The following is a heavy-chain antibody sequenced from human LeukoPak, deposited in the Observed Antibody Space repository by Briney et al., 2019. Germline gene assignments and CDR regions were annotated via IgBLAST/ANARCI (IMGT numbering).Heavy chain of an antibody. Sequence: PSETLSLTCAVYGGSFSGYYWSWIRQPPGKGLEWIGEINHSGSTNYNPSLKSRVTISVDTSKNQFSLKLSSVTAADTAVYYCASGVLRFSGWQNHDYWGQGTLVTVSS. D-gene: IGHD3-3*01. J-gene: IGHJ4*02. CDR3: ASGVLRFSGWQNHDY. CDR1: GGSFSGYY. V-gene: IGHV4-34*01. CDR2: INHSGST.